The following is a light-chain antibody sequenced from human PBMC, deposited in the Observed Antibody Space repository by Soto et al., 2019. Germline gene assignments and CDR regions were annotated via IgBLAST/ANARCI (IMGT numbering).Light chain of an antibody. J-gene: IGKJ1*01. Sequence: EIVLTQSPGTLSLSPGEIATLSCRASQSVSSGYLAWYQQKHGQAPRLLIYGASSRATGIPDRFSGSRSGTDYTLTISRLEPEDCAVYYCQEYGSSRTFEQGTKVDIK. CDR3: QEYGSSRT. CDR1: QSVSSGY. V-gene: IGKV3-20*01. CDR2: GAS.